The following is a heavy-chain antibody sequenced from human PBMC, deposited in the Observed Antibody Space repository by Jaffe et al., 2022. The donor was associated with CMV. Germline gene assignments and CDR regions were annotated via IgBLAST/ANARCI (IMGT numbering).Heavy chain of an antibody. Sequence: EVQLVESGGGLVKPGRSLRLSCTASGFTFGDYAMSWFRQAPGKGLEWVGFIRSKAYGGTTEYAASVKGRFTISRDDSKSIAYLQMNSLKTEDTAVYYCTRRSPGLIYDSIDYYGMDVWGQGTTVTVSS. CDR2: IRSKAYGGTT. CDR3: TRRSPGLIYDSIDYYGMDV. CDR1: GFTFGDYA. J-gene: IGHJ6*02. D-gene: IGHD3-10*01. V-gene: IGHV3-49*05.